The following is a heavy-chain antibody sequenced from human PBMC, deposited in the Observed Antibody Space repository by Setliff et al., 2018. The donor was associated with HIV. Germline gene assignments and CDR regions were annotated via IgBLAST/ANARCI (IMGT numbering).Heavy chain of an antibody. CDR2: FDPEDGET. J-gene: IGHJ6*02. CDR3: ATASPGQQPYYYYYYGMDV. Sequence: ASVKVSCKVSGYTLTELSRHWVRQAPGKGLEWMGGFDPEDGETIYAQKFLGRVTMTEDTSTDTAYMELSSLRSEDTAVYYCATASPGQQPYYYYYYGMDVWGQGTTVTVSS. D-gene: IGHD6-13*01. CDR1: GYTLTELS. V-gene: IGHV1-24*01.